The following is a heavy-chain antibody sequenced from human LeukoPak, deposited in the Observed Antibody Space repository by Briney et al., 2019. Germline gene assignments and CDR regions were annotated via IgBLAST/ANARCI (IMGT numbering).Heavy chain of an antibody. CDR1: GYTFNIYD. CDR2: MNPNSGNT. J-gene: IGHJ5*02. CDR3: AREDYYGSGSFSNWLDP. D-gene: IGHD3-10*01. Sequence: ASVKVSCKASGYTFNIYDINWVRQAPGQGLEWMGWMNPNSGNTGYAQKFQGRVTMTRNTSITTAYMELRSLKSDDTAVYCAREDYYGSGSFSNWLDPWGQGTLVTVSS. V-gene: IGHV1-8*01.